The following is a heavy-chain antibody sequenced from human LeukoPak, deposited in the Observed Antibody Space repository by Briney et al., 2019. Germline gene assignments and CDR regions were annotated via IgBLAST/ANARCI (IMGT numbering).Heavy chain of an antibody. D-gene: IGHD4-17*01. CDR1: GGTFSSYA. J-gene: IGHJ4*02. CDR2: IIPIFGTA. Sequence: GASVKASCKASGGTFSSYAISWVRQAPGQGLEWMGGIIPIFGTANYAQKFQGRVTITADESTSTAYMELNSLRAEDTAVYYCAREDYGEAFDYWGQGTLVTVSS. CDR3: AREDYGEAFDY. V-gene: IGHV1-69*13.